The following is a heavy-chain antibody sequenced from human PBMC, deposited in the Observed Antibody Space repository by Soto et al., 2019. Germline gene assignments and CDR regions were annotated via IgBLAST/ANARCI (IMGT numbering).Heavy chain of an antibody. V-gene: IGHV3-7*03. CDR1: GFTFSSYW. CDR2: IKQDGSEK. D-gene: IGHD6-13*01. J-gene: IGHJ5*02. CDR3: ARALPVFIASAGGLFDP. Sequence: EVQLVESGGGFVHPGGSLRLSCAASGFTFSSYWMSWVRQAPGKGLAWVANIKQDGSEKYYVDSVKGRFTISRDNAKNSRYLQMNSLRAEDTAVYYCARALPVFIASAGGLFDPWGQETLVTVSS.